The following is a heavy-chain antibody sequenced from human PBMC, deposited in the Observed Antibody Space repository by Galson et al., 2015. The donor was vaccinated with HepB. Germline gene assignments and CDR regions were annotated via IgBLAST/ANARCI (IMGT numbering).Heavy chain of an antibody. CDR1: GGSFSGYY. V-gene: IGHV4-34*01. J-gene: IGHJ6*02. D-gene: IGHD3-22*01. Sequence: ETLSLTCAVYGGSFSGYYWSWIRQPPGKGLEWIGEINHSGSTNYNPSLKSRVTISVDTSKNQFSLKLSSVTAADTAVYYCARGHYDSSGYYYYYYGMDVWGQGTTVTVSS. CDR2: INHSGST. CDR3: ARGHYDSSGYYYYYYGMDV.